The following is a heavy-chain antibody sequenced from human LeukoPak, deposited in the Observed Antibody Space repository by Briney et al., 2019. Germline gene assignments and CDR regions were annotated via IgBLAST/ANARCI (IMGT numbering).Heavy chain of an antibody. J-gene: IGHJ4*02. CDR2: ISGSGGST. V-gene: IGHV3-23*01. CDR3: AKTNYYGSGSYLAY. D-gene: IGHD3-10*01. CDR1: GFTFSSYA. Sequence: SGGSLRLSCAASGFTFSSYAMSWVRQAPGKGLEWVSAISGSGGSTYYADSVKGRFTISRDNSKNTLYLQMNSLRAEDTAVYYCAKTNYYGSGSYLAYWGQGTLVTVSS.